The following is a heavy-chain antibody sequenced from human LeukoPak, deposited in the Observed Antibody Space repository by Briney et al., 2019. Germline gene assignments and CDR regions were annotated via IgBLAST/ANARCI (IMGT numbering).Heavy chain of an antibody. Sequence: GASVKVSCKASGYTFTNYYIHWVRQAPGQGLEWMGLINPGSGNSNYAQNFQGRVTMTRDTSASTVYMELSSLRSEDTAIYYCARIRDGYNDAYDIWGQGTVVTVPS. V-gene: IGHV1-46*01. CDR3: ARIRDGYNDAYDI. D-gene: IGHD5-24*01. J-gene: IGHJ3*02. CDR1: GYTFTNYY. CDR2: INPGSGNS.